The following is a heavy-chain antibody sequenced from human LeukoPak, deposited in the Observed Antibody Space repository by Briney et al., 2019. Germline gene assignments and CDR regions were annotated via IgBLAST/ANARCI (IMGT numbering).Heavy chain of an antibody. CDR3: ARVEIVVVPAANFYYFDY. J-gene: IGHJ4*02. D-gene: IGHD2-2*03. Sequence: GGSLRLSCAASGFTFSDYYMSWIRQAPGKGLEWVSDISSSSSYTNYADSVKGRFTISRDNAKNSLYLQMNSLRAEDTAVYYCARVEIVVVPAANFYYFDYWGQGTLVTVSS. CDR2: ISSSSSYT. CDR1: GFTFSDYY. V-gene: IGHV3-11*06.